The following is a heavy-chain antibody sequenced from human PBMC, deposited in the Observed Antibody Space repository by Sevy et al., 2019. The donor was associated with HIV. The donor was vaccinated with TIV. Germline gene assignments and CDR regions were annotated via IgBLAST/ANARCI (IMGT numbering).Heavy chain of an antibody. CDR2: IGYDGSNK. CDR1: GFAPSTYG. Sequence: WGSLRLSCAASGFAPSTYGMHWVRQAPGKGLEWVAVIGYDGSNKYYADSVKGRFTISRDNSKKTLFLQMDSLRAEDTAVYYCARDPRMYGDYLLAYFDYWGQGTLVTVSS. CDR3: ARDPRMYGDYLLAYFDY. J-gene: IGHJ4*02. D-gene: IGHD2-8*01. V-gene: IGHV3-33*01.